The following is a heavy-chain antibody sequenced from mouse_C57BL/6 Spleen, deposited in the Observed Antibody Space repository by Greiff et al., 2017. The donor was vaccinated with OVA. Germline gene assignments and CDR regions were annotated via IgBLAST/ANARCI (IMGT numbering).Heavy chain of an antibody. J-gene: IGHJ2*01. D-gene: IGHD4-1*01. CDR3: TLVPKLGRTTDYFDY. Sequence: QVQLQQSGAELVRPGASVTLSCKASGYTFTDYEMHWVKQTPVHGLEWIGAIDPETGGTAYNQKFKGKAILTADKSSSTAYMELRSLTSEDSAVYYCTLVPKLGRTTDYFDYWGQGTTLTVSS. CDR1: GYTFTDYE. CDR2: IDPETGGT. V-gene: IGHV1-15*01.